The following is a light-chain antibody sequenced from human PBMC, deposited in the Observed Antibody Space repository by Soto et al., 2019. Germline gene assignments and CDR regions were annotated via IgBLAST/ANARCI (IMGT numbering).Light chain of an antibody. J-gene: IGLJ2*01. Sequence: QSALTQPASVSGSPGQSSTISCTGTSSDVGGYNYVSWSQQHPGKAPKLVIYEVSNRPSGVSNRFSGSKSGNTASLTISGLQAEDEADYYCCSYAGTYAVVFGGGTKVTVL. CDR2: EVS. CDR3: CSYAGTYAVV. V-gene: IGLV2-14*01. CDR1: SSDVGGYNY.